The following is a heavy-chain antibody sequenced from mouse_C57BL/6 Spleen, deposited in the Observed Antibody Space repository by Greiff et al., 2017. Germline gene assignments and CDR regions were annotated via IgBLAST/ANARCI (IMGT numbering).Heavy chain of an antibody. Sequence: VMLVESGPELVKPGASVKLSCKASGYTFTSYDINWVKQRPGQGLEWIGWIYPRDGSTKYNEKFKGKATLTVDTSSSTAYMELHSLTSEDSAVYFCARSGNYVKYYFDYGGQGTTRTVSS. J-gene: IGHJ2*01. CDR3: ARSGNYVKYYFDY. D-gene: IGHD2-1*01. CDR2: IYPRDGST. V-gene: IGHV1-85*01. CDR1: GYTFTSYD.